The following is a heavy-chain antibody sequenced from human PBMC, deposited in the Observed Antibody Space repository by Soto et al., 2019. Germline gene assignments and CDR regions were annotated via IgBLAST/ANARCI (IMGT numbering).Heavy chain of an antibody. CDR3: ASGGRPAGIVDYFYYDMEV. J-gene: IGHJ6*01. D-gene: IGHD2-2*01. Sequence: QVQLVQSGAEVKKPGASVKVSCRASGYTFASYAMHWVRQAPGQRLEWMGWINAGSGHTKYSQKFQGRVTITRDTSAITAYMELSSLRSEDTAVYYCASGGRPAGIVDYFYYDMEVWGQGTTVTVTS. V-gene: IGHV1-3*01. CDR1: GYTFASYA. CDR2: INAGSGHT.